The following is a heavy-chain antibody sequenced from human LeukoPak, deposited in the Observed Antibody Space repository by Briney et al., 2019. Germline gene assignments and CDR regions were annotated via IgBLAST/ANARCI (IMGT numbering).Heavy chain of an antibody. D-gene: IGHD6-19*01. CDR2: IYYNGNT. Sequence: SETLSLTCTVSGDSISNYYWSWIRQPPGKGLEWIGYIYYNGNTNYNPSLKSRVTISVDTSKNQFSLKLSSVTAADTAVYFCAREYSSGLSWFDPWGQGTLVTVSS. CDR1: GDSISNYY. J-gene: IGHJ5*02. CDR3: AREYSSGLSWFDP. V-gene: IGHV4-59*01.